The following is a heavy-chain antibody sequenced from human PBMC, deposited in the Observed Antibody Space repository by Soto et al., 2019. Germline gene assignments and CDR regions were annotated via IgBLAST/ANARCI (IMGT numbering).Heavy chain of an antibody. CDR3: ASFRSSWTHNCFDP. D-gene: IGHD6-13*01. CDR2: INSDGSST. CDR1: GFTFSSYW. J-gene: IGHJ5*02. Sequence: EVQLVESGGGLVQPGGSLRLSCAASGFTFSSYWMHWVRQAPGKGLVWVSRINSDGSSTSYADSVKGRFTISRDNAKNTLYPQMNSLIAEDTAVYYCASFRSSWTHNCFDPWGQGTLDTVSS. V-gene: IGHV3-74*01.